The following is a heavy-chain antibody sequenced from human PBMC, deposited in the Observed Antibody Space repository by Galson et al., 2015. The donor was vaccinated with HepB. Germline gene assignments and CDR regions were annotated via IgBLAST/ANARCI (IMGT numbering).Heavy chain of an antibody. D-gene: IGHD3-16*01. CDR3: AHRTKTAYVAN. CDR1: GLSISTSGVG. J-gene: IGHJ4*02. CDR2: IYWDDDK. Sequence: PALVKPTQTLTLTCTLSGLSISTSGVGVGWIRQPPEKALEWLALIYWDDDKRYSPSLKSRLTITKDTSKNRVVLTMTNMDPLDTATYYCAHRTKTAYVANWGQGTQVTVSS. V-gene: IGHV2-5*02.